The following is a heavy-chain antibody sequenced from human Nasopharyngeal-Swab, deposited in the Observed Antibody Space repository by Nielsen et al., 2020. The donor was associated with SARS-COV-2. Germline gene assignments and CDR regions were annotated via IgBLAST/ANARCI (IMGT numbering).Heavy chain of an antibody. V-gene: IGHV7-4-1*02. CDR2: INPNTGNP. Sequence: WVRQAPGQGLEWMGWINPNTGNPTYAQGFTGRFVFSLDTSVSTAYLQISSLKAEDTAVYYCARDQDSGSYWGQGTLVTVSS. J-gene: IGHJ4*02. CDR3: ARDQDSGSY. D-gene: IGHD1-26*01.